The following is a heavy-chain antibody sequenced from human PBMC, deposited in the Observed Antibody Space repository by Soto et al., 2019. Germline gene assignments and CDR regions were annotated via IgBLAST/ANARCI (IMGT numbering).Heavy chain of an antibody. V-gene: IGHV4-59*01. CDR1: GGSISSYY. Sequence: SETLSLTCTVSGGSISSYYWSWIRQPPGKGLEWIGYIYYSGRTNYNPSLKSRVTISVDTSKNQFSLKLSSVTAADTAVYYCARDGGRYYDILTGYYQGLPSDAFDIWGQGTMVTVSS. CDR3: ARDGGRYYDILTGYYQGLPSDAFDI. CDR2: IYYSGRT. J-gene: IGHJ3*02. D-gene: IGHD3-9*01.